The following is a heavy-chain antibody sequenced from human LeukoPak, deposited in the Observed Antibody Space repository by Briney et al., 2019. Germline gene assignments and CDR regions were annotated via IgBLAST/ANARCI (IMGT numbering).Heavy chain of an antibody. CDR1: GFTFSGYW. V-gene: IGHV3-7*01. D-gene: IGHD2-2*01. Sequence: PGGSLRLSCAASGFTFSGYWMNWVRQAPGKGLEWVANIKPDGSEKYYVDSVKGRFTISRDNAKNSLYLQMNSLRAEDTAVYYCARNLPAADYWGQGTLVTVSS. CDR3: ARNLPAADY. J-gene: IGHJ4*02. CDR2: IKPDGSEK.